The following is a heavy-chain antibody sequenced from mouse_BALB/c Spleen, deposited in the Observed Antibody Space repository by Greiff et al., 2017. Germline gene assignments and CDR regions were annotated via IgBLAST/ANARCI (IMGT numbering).Heavy chain of an antibody. CDR3: ARGDLRYFDV. J-gene: IGHJ1*01. CDR2: INPSSGYT. CDR1: GYTFTSYT. Sequence: LVESGAELARPGASVKMSCKASGYTFTSYTMHWVKQRPGQGLEWIGYINPSSGYTNYNQKFKDKATLTADKSSSTAYMQLSSLTSEDSAVYYCARGDLRYFDVWGAGTTVTVSS. D-gene: IGHD3-3*01. V-gene: IGHV1-4*01.